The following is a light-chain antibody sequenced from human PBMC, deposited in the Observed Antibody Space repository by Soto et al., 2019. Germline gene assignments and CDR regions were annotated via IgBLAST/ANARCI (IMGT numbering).Light chain of an antibody. CDR2: GAS. Sequence: EIVMTQSPATLSVSPGERATLSCRASQSVSSNLAWYQQKPGQAPRLLIYGASTRATGIPARFSGSGSGTEFTLTISSLQSEDFAVYYGQQYNSWPRTFGQGTKVEIK. CDR1: QSVSSN. J-gene: IGKJ1*01. V-gene: IGKV3-15*01. CDR3: QQYNSWPRT.